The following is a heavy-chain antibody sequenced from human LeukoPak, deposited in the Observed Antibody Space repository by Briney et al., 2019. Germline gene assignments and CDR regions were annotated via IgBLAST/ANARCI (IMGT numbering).Heavy chain of an antibody. CDR2: ISSSSSYI. Sequence: GGSLSLSCAASGFTFSSYSMNWVRQAPGRGLEWVSSISSSSSYIYYADSVKGRFTISRDNAKNSLYLQMNSLRAEDTAVYYCARDLTVTTEYWGQGTLVTVSS. V-gene: IGHV3-21*01. D-gene: IGHD4-17*01. CDR3: ARDLTVTTEY. J-gene: IGHJ4*02. CDR1: GFTFSSYS.